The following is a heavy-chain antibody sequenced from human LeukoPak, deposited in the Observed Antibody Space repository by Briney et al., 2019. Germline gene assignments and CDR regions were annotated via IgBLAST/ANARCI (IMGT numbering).Heavy chain of an antibody. J-gene: IGHJ4*02. CDR1: GYTFTGYY. V-gene: IGHV1-2*02. CDR3: ARGSSWYKRGLHGGY. CDR2: INPNSGGT. D-gene: IGHD6-13*01. Sequence: ASVKVSCKASGYTFTGYYMHWVRQAPGQGLEWMGWINPNSGGTNYAQKFQGRVTMTGDTSISTAYMELSRLRSDDTAVYYCARGSSWYKRGLHGGYWGQGTLVTVSS.